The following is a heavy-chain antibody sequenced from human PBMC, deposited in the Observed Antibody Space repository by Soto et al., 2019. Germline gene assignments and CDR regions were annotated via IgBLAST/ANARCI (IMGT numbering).Heavy chain of an antibody. CDR3: ARHKPGIAVAGTRTYWYFDL. V-gene: IGHV4-59*08. CDR2: IYYSGST. CDR1: GGSISSYY. Sequence: QVQLQESGPGLVKPSETLSLTCTVSGGSISSYYWSWIRQPPGKRLEWIGYIYYSGSTNYNPSLKSRVTISVDTSKNQFSLKLSSVTAADTAVYYCARHKPGIAVAGTRTYWYFDLWGRGTLVTVSS. J-gene: IGHJ2*01. D-gene: IGHD6-19*01.